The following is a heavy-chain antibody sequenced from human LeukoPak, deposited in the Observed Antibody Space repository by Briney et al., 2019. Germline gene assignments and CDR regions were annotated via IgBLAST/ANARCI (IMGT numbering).Heavy chain of an antibody. V-gene: IGHV1-46*01. Sequence: ASVKVSCKASGYTFTSYYMHWVRQAPGQGLEWMGIINPSGGSTSYAQKFQGRVTMTRDTSTSTAYTELRSLRSDDTAVYYCAREGGGYYFDYWGQGTLVTVSS. CDR1: GYTFTSYY. D-gene: IGHD1-26*01. J-gene: IGHJ4*02. CDR2: INPSGGST. CDR3: AREGGGYYFDY.